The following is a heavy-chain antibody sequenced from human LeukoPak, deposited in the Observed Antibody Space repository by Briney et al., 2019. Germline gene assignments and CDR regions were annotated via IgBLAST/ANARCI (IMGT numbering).Heavy chain of an antibody. Sequence: PGGSLRLSCAASGFTFSNAWMSWVRQAPGKGLEWVSYITGSSNTIYYADSVKGRFTISRDNAKNSLYLQMNSLRAEDTAVYYCASMTTYCGGDCYFFDYWGQGTLVTVSS. CDR3: ASMTTYCGGDCYFFDY. V-gene: IGHV3-48*04. CDR1: GFTFSNAW. CDR2: ITGSSNTI. D-gene: IGHD2-21*02. J-gene: IGHJ4*02.